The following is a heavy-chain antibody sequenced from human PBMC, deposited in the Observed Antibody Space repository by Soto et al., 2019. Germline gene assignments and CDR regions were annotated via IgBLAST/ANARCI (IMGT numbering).Heavy chain of an antibody. CDR2: IWYDGSNN. J-gene: IGHJ4*02. CDR3: ARAPYSSSWTFDS. D-gene: IGHD6-13*01. V-gene: IGHV3-33*01. Sequence: QVQLVESGGGVVQPGRSLRLSCAASGFTFSSYGMHWVRQAPGKGLEWVAVIWYDGSNNYYEDSVKGRFTISRDNSKNTLYLQMNRLRAEDTAVYYCARAPYSSSWTFDSWVQGTLVTVSS. CDR1: GFTFSSYG.